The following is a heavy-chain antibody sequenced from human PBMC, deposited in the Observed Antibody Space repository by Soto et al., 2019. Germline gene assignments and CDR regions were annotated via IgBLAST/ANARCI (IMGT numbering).Heavy chain of an antibody. CDR2: INWNGRST. CDR1: GFTFDDYA. Sequence: EVQLVESGGGVVRPGGSLRLSCAASGFTFDDYAMSWVRQAPGKGLEWVAGINWNGRSTTYADSLKGRFTISRDNAKNSLYLQINSLRAEDTALYFCARCSSTSCYIMASFDYWGQGTLVTVSS. J-gene: IGHJ4*02. D-gene: IGHD2-2*02. CDR3: ARCSSTSCYIMASFDY. V-gene: IGHV3-20*04.